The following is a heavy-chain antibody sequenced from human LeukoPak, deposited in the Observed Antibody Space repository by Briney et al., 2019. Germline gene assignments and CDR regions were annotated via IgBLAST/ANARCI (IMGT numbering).Heavy chain of an antibody. D-gene: IGHD1-1*01. CDR3: ARGGAYSWNWWYFEY. CDR1: GGSISTYY. Sequence: PSETLSLTCTVSGGSISTYYWSWIRQPPGKGLGWIGYIYYTGITNYNPSLKSRVTISVDTSKNQFSLKLSSVTAADTAVYYCARGGAYSWNWWYFEYWGQGTLVTVSS. CDR2: IYYTGIT. V-gene: IGHV4-59*01. J-gene: IGHJ4*02.